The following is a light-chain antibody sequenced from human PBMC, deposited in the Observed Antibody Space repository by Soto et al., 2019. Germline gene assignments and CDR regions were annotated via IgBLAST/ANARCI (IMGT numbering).Light chain of an antibody. CDR3: HQCVNGPQT. CDR2: GAS. V-gene: IGKV3-15*01. J-gene: IGKJ1*01. CDR1: QRVSSN. Sequence: EIVMTQSPATLSVSPGERATLSCRASQRVSSNLACYQQKPGQAPRLLIYGASTRATGIPARFSGSGSGTEFTLTSGILQSADWKDNNCHQCVNGPQTFGQGTKVDSK.